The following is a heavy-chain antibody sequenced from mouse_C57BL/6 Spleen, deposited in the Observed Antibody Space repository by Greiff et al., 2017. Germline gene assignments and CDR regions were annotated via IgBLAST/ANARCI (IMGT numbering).Heavy chain of an antibody. D-gene: IGHD1-1*02. CDR1: GYAFSSSW. CDR3: ARLDYDWYFDV. Sequence: VQLQQSGPELVKPGASVKISCKASGYAFSSSWMNWVKQRPGKGLEWIGRIYPGDGDTNYNGKFKGKATLTADKSSSTAYMQLSSLTSEDSAVYFCARLDYDWYFDVWGTGTTVTVSS. J-gene: IGHJ1*03. V-gene: IGHV1-82*01. CDR2: IYPGDGDT.